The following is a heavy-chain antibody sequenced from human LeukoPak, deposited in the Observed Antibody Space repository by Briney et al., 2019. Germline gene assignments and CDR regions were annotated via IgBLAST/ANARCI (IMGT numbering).Heavy chain of an antibody. CDR3: ARAPPSGYFDY. CDR2: ISGSGDII. Sequence: GGSLRLSCAASGFTFSTCAMSWVRQAPGKGLEWVSGISGSGDIIYYSDSVKGRFTISRDNAKNSLYLQMNSLRAEDTAVYYCARAPPSGYFDYWGQGTLVTVSS. V-gene: IGHV3-23*01. CDR1: GFTFSTCA. J-gene: IGHJ4*02.